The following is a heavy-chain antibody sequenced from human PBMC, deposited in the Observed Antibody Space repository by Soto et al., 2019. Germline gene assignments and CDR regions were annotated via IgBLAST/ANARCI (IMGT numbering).Heavy chain of an antibody. D-gene: IGHD3-9*01. CDR1: GGSISSGGYS. CDR3: ARGGYDILTGLEDYFDY. CDR2: IYHSGST. V-gene: IGHV4-30-2*01. Sequence: SETLSLTCAVSGGSISSGGYSWSWIRQPPGKGLEWIGYIYHSGSTYYNPSLKSRVTISVDRSKNQFSLKLSSVTAADTAVYYCARGGYDILTGLEDYFDYWGQGTLVTVSS. J-gene: IGHJ4*02.